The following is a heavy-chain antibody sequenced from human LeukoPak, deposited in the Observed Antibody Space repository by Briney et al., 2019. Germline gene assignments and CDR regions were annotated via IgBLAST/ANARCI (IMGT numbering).Heavy chain of an antibody. CDR3: ARLSCSSTSCFHTFDI. V-gene: IGHV4-39*01. D-gene: IGHD2-2*01. J-gene: IGHJ3*02. CDR2: VYYSGST. Sequence: PSETLSLTCTVSGGSISSSSYYWGWIHQPPGKGLEWIGSVYYSGSTYYNPSLKSRVTISVDTSKNQFSLKLSSVTAADTAVYYCARLSCSSTSCFHTFDIWGQGTMVTVSS. CDR1: GGSISSSSYY.